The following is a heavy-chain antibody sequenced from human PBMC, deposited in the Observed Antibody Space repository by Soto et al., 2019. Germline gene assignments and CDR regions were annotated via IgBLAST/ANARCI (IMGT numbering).Heavy chain of an antibody. CDR2: INPNSGGT. CDR3: ARGMTTVTTLDY. Sequence: ASVKVSCTASAYTFTVYYMHWVRQAPGQGLEWMGWINPNSGGTNYAQKFQGWVTMTRDTSISTAYMELSRLRSDDTAVYYCARGMTTVTTLDYWGQGTLVTVSS. CDR1: AYTFTVYY. V-gene: IGHV1-2*04. D-gene: IGHD4-4*01. J-gene: IGHJ4*02.